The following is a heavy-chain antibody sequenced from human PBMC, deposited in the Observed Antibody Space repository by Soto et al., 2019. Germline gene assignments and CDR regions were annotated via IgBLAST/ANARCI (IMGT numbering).Heavy chain of an antibody. CDR3: ARLPGMAVACVNWFEP. V-gene: IGHV4-34*01. J-gene: IGHJ5*02. D-gene: IGHD6-19*01. CDR1: GGSFSGYY. CDR2: INHSGSS. Sequence: SETLSLTCAVYGGSFSGYYWTWIRQPPGTGLEWIGEINHSGSSNYNPSLKSRGTISVDTSKNQFALKLSSVTGADTAMYYCARLPGMAVACVNWFEPWGQGTRVTVSS.